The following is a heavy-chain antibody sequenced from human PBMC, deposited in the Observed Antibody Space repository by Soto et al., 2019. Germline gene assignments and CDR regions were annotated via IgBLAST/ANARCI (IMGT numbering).Heavy chain of an antibody. V-gene: IGHV1-69*13. CDR1: GGTFSSYA. J-gene: IGHJ4*02. D-gene: IGHD2-2*01. CDR2: IIPIFGTA. Sequence: GASVKVSCKASGGTFSSYAISWVRQAPGQGLEWMGGIIPIFGTANYAQKFQGRVTITADESTSTAYMELSSLRSEDTAVYYCASGTQLLYFDYWGQGTLVTVSS. CDR3: ASGTQLLYFDY.